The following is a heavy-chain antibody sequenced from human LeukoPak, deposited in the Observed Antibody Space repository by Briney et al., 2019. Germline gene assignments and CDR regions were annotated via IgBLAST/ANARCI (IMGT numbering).Heavy chain of an antibody. V-gene: IGHV4-39*01. CDR1: GGSISTSSYY. CDR3: ARLAWDHSYFDY. Sequence: RTSETLSLTCTVSGGSISTSSYYWGWIRQPPGKGLEWIGSIYYSGSTYYNPSLKSRVTISVDTSKNQFSLKLSSVTAADTAVYYCARLAWDHSYFDYWGQGTLVTVSS. D-gene: IGHD1-14*01. CDR2: IYYSGST. J-gene: IGHJ4*02.